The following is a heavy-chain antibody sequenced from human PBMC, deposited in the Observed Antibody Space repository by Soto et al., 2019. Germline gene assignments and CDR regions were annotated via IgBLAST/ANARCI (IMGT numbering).Heavy chain of an antibody. D-gene: IGHD3-10*01. CDR2: IDPSDSYT. Sequence: PGESLKISCKGSGYSFTSYWISWVRQMPGKGLEWMGRIDPSDSYTNYSPSFQGHVTISADKSISTAYLQWSSLKASDTAMYYCATSRDYYYYYYYGMDVWGQGTTVTVSS. J-gene: IGHJ6*02. CDR1: GYSFTSYW. CDR3: ATSRDYYYYYYYGMDV. V-gene: IGHV5-10-1*01.